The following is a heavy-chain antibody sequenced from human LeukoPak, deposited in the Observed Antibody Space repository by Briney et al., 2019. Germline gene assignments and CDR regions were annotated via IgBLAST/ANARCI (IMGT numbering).Heavy chain of an antibody. J-gene: IGHJ4*02. CDR2: ISGSGGST. CDR1: GFTFSSYA. CDR3: AKEYSSGWYYFVY. V-gene: IGHV3-23*01. Sequence: GGSLRLSCAASGFTFSSYAMSWVRQAPGKGLEWVSTISGSGGSTYYADSVKGRFTISRDNSKNTLSLQMNSLRAEDTAIYYCAKEYSSGWYYFVYWGQGTLVTVSS. D-gene: IGHD6-19*01.